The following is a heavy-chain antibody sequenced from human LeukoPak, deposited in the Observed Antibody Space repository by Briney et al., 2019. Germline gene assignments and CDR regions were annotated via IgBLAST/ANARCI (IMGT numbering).Heavy chain of an antibody. D-gene: IGHD1-26*01. V-gene: IGHV1-18*01. CDR2: ISAYNGNT. CDR1: GYTFTSYG. CDR3: ARDRNWWELLATSYGMDV. Sequence: GASVKVSCKASGYTFTSYGISWVRQAPGQGLEWMGWISAYNGNTNYAQKLQGRVTMTTDTSTSTAYMELRSLRSDDTAVYYCARDRNWWELLATSYGMDVWGQGTTVTVSS. J-gene: IGHJ6*02.